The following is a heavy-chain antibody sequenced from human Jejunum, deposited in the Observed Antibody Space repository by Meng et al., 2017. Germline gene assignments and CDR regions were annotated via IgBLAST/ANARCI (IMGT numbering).Heavy chain of an antibody. J-gene: IGHJ4*02. CDR3: ARHPTGGYNYFDY. CDR1: GGSINTGDYY. CDR2: IYYSGSS. D-gene: IGHD2-8*02. Sequence: QAQLPESGPGLVKPSQTLSLPCTVSGGSINTGDYYWSWIRQPPGKGLEWIAYIYYSGSSYSKSSLRSRVIISIDTSKNQFSLILSAVTAADTAVYYCARHPTGGYNYFDYWGQGTLVTVSS. V-gene: IGHV4-30-4*01.